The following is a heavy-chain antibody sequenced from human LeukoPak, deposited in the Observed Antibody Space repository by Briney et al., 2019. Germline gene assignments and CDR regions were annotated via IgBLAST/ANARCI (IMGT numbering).Heavy chain of an antibody. D-gene: IGHD4-17*01. CDR3: ARADYGDYGVDY. V-gene: IGHV3-21*01. J-gene: IGHJ4*02. Sequence: GGSLRLSCAASRFAFSSSNLNWFRQAPGKGLEWVSSITSDAYIYYADSLKGRFSISRDNAKNSVYLQMISLRAEDTAIYYCARADYGDYGVDYWGQGTLVTVSS. CDR1: RFAFSSSN. CDR2: ITSDAYI.